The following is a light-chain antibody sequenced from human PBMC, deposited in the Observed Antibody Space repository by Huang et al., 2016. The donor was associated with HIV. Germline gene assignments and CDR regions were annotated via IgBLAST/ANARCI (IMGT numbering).Light chain of an antibody. CDR3: QRYDYVVLS. J-gene: IGKJ4*01. CDR2: DAS. Sequence: DVQLTQSPSSLSASVGDRVTITCQASQGISHHLNWYHQKPGKAPKLLSYDASHLETGVPPRFSGSGSGTDFSFTISSLQPDDIGTYYCQRYDYVVLSFGGGTKVEIK. CDR1: QGISHH. V-gene: IGKV1-33*01.